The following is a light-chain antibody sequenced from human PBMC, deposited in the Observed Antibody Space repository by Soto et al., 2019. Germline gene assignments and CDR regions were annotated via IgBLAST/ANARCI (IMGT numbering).Light chain of an antibody. CDR1: QSVSIY. Sequence: EIVLTQSPATLSLSPGERATLSCRASQSVSIYLAWYQHKFGQAPRLLIYDASNRATGIPARFSGSGSGTDFTLTISSLEPEDFAVYYCQHRYNWPLSFGGGTKVEIK. J-gene: IGKJ4*01. CDR2: DAS. V-gene: IGKV3-11*01. CDR3: QHRYNWPLS.